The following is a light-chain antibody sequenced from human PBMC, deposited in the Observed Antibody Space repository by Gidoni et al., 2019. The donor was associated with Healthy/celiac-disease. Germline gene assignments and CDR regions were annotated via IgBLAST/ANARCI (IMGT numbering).Light chain of an antibody. V-gene: IGKV3-20*01. CDR2: GSS. J-gene: IGKJ5*01. CDR1: QSVSSSY. CDR3: QQYDSSPFT. Sequence: ELVLTQSPGTLSLSPGERATLSCRASQSVSSSYLAWYQQNPGQAPRLLIYGSSSRATGIPDRFSGSGSGTDFTLTISRLEPEDFAVFYCQQYDSSPFTFGQGTRLEIK.